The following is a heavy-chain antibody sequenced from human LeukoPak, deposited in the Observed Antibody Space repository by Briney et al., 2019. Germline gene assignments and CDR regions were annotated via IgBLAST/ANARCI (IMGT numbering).Heavy chain of an antibody. CDR2: IIPIFGTA. V-gene: IGHV1-69*06. CDR1: GGTFSSYA. CDR3: AGGGDFGYYFDY. D-gene: IGHD4-17*01. Sequence: SVKVSCKASGGTFSSYAISWVRQAPGQGLEWMGGIIPIFGTANYAQKFQGRVTITADKSTTTAYMEVSSLTSEDTAVYFCAGGGDFGYYFDYWGQGSLVTVSS. J-gene: IGHJ4*02.